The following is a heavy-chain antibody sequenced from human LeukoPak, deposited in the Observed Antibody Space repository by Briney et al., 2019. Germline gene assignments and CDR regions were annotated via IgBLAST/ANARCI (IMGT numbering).Heavy chain of an antibody. V-gene: IGHV4-4*09. J-gene: IGHJ5*02. CDR2: IYSSGTT. CDR3: ARLSPGLNYWFDP. CDR1: GGSISNFY. Sequence: SSETLSLTCTVSGGSISNFYWNWIRQPPGKRLEWIGYIYSSGTTNYNPSFKSRVTMSVDTSKNQFSLRLTSVAAADTAVYYCARLSPGLNYWFDPWGRGTLVTVSS. D-gene: IGHD1-7*01.